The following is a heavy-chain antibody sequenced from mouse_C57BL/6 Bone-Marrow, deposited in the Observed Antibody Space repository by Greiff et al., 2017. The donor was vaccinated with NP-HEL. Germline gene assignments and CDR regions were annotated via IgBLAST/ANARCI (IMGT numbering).Heavy chain of an antibody. D-gene: IGHD1-1*02. V-gene: IGHV5-6*01. CDR1: GFTFSSYG. J-gene: IGHJ3*01. Sequence: EVQRVESGGDLVKPGGSLKLSCAASGFTFSSYGMSWVRQTPDKRLEWVATISSGGSYTYYPDSVKGRFTISRDNAKNTLYLQMSSLKSEDTAMYYCARQGYGRPWFAYWGQGTLVTVSA. CDR2: ISSGGSYT. CDR3: ARQGYGRPWFAY.